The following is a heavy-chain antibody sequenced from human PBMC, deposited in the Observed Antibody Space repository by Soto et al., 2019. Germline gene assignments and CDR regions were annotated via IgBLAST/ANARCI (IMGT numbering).Heavy chain of an antibody. D-gene: IGHD3-22*01. CDR2: IWYDGSNK. CDR1: GFTFSDFY. V-gene: IGHV3-33*08. Sequence: GGSLRLSCAASGFTFSDFYMSWIRQAPGKGLEWVAVIWYDGSNKYYADSVKGRFTISRDNSKNTLYLQMNSLRAEDTAVYYCARPMVEYYYDSSGYPPWAYDYWGQGT. CDR3: ARPMVEYYYDSSGYPPWAYDY. J-gene: IGHJ4*02.